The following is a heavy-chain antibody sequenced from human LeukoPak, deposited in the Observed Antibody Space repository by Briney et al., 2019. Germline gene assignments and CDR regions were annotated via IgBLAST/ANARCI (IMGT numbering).Heavy chain of an antibody. J-gene: IGHJ4*02. CDR2: IGTPDGNT. CDR3: AKYVPSTTKPTRYFDY. V-gene: IGHV3-23*01. Sequence: GGSLRLSCTASGFSFSGHWMHWVRQAPGKGLEWVSVIGTPDGNTHYADSVRGRFTISRDNSKNMLYLQMSSLRAEDTAVYYCAKYVPSTTKPTRYFDYWGQGTLVTVSS. CDR1: GFSFSGHW. D-gene: IGHD4-11*01.